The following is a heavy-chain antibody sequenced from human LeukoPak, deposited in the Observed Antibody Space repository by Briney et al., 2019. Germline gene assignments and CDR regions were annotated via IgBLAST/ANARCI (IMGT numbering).Heavy chain of an antibody. Sequence: ASVKVSCKVSGYTLTELSMHWVRQAPGKGLEWMGGFDPEDGETIYAQKFQGRVTMTEDTSTDTAYMELSSLRSEDTAVYYCATYKQAAIFGVVTRTFDYWGQGTLVTVSS. CDR2: FDPEDGET. CDR3: ATYKQAAIFGVVTRTFDY. CDR1: GYTLTELS. V-gene: IGHV1-24*01. J-gene: IGHJ4*02. D-gene: IGHD3-3*01.